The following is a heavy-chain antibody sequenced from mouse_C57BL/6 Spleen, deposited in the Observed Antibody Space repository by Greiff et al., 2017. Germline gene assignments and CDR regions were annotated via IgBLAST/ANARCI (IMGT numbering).Heavy chain of an antibody. CDR1: GYAFSSYW. CDR3: ARTSAYYYAMDC. V-gene: IGHV1-80*01. J-gene: IGHJ4*01. Sequence: QVQLQQSGAELVKPGASVKISCKASGYAFSSYWMNWVKQRPGQGLEWIGQIYPGDGDTNYNGKFKGKATLTADKSSSTAYMQLSSLTSEDSAVEFCARTSAYYYAMDCWGQGTSVTVST. CDR2: IYPGDGDT.